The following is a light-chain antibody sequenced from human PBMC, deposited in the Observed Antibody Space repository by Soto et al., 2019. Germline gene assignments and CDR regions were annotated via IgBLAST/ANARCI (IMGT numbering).Light chain of an antibody. V-gene: IGLV1-40*01. CDR1: SSNFGAGYD. CDR3: QSYDTSLSGSYV. Sequence: QSVLTQPPSVSAAPGQKVTISCTGSSSNFGAGYDVHWYQQLPGTAPKLLIYGNSNRPSGVPDRFSGSKSGTSASLAITGLQAEDEADYYCQSYDTSLSGSYVFGTGTKVTVL. J-gene: IGLJ1*01. CDR2: GNS.